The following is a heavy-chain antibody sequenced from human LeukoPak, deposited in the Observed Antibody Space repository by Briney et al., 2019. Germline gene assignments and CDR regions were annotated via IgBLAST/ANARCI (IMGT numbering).Heavy chain of an antibody. J-gene: IGHJ3*02. CDR1: GFTSSSYS. CDR2: ISSSSSYI. D-gene: IGHD6-19*01. V-gene: IGHV3-21*01. Sequence: GGSLRLSCAAPGFTSSSYSMNWVRQAPGKGLEWVSSISSSSSYIYYADSVKGRFTISRDNAKNSLYLQMNSLRAEDTAVYYCARDIPQPSSGWFEKPGAGFDIWGQGTMVTVSS. CDR3: ARDIPQPSSGWFEKPGAGFDI.